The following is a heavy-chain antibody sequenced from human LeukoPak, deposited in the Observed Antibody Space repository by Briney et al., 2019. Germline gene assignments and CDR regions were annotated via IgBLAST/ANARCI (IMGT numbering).Heavy chain of an antibody. V-gene: IGHV3-48*04. CDR3: ARDSGSSGYYYGYYFDY. CDR2: ISSSGSTI. J-gene: IGHJ4*02. CDR1: GFTFSNYG. D-gene: IGHD3-22*01. Sequence: GGTLRLSCAASGFTFSNYGMNWVRQAPGKGLEWVSAISSSGSTIYYADSVKGRFTISRDNAKNSLYLQMNSLRAEDTAVYYCARDSGSSGYYYGYYFDYWGQGTLVTVSS.